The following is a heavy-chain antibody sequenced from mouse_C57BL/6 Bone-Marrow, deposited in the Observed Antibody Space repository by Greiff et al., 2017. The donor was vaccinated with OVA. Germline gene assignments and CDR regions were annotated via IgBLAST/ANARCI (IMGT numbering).Heavy chain of an antibody. Sequence: EVQRVESGGGLVQPGGSLKLSCAASGFTFSDYYMYWVRQTPEKRLEWVAYISNGGGSTYYPDTVKGRFTISRDNAKNTLYLQMSRLKSEDTAMYYYARRAYYGNSLDYWGQGTTLTVSS. CDR1: GFTFSDYY. V-gene: IGHV5-12*01. J-gene: IGHJ2*01. CDR3: ARRAYYGNSLDY. D-gene: IGHD2-10*01. CDR2: ISNGGGST.